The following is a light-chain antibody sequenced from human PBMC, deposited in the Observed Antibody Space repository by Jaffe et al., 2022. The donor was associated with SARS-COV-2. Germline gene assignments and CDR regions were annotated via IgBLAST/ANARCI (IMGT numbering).Light chain of an antibody. V-gene: IGLV2-14*02. Sequence: QSALTQPASVSGSPGQSITISCTGTSSDVGNYNLVSWYQQHPGKAPKLMIYEVSNRPSGVPDRFSGAKSGNTASLTIFGLQAEDEADYYCSSYTTSSTQVFGGGTKLTVL. CDR1: SSDVGNYNL. J-gene: IGLJ2*01. CDR3: SSYTTSSTQV. CDR2: EVS.